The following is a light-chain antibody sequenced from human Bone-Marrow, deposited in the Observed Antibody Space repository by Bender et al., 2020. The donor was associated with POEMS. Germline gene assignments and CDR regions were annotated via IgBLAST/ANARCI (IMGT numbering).Light chain of an antibody. J-gene: IGLJ2*01. CDR2: DVS. Sequence: QSALTQPRSVSGSPGQSLTISCTGTSSDVGGYNHISWYQQHPGKAPKVMIYDVSNRPSGVSNRYSGSKSGHTASLTISGLQAEDEADYYCSSYSSSSTSVLFGGGTKVTVL. CDR3: SSYSSSSTSVL. V-gene: IGLV2-14*01. CDR1: SSDVGGYNH.